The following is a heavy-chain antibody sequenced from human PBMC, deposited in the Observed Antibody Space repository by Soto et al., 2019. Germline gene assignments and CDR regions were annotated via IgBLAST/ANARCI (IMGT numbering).Heavy chain of an antibody. CDR2: ISSSSTYK. D-gene: IGHD2-21*01. V-gene: IGHV3-21*01. J-gene: IGHJ6*02. Sequence: GGALRLSCAASGFTFTSYSMNWVRQAPGRGLEWVSSISSSSTYKYDADSVKGRFTISRDNARNSLYLQMNSLRAEDTAVYYCARIALYYYGMDVWGQGTTVTVSS. CDR1: GFTFTSYS. CDR3: ARIALYYYGMDV.